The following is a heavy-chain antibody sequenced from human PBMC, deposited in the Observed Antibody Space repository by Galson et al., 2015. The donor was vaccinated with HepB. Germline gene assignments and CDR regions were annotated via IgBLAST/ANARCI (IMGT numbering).Heavy chain of an antibody. V-gene: IGHV4-39*01. J-gene: IGHJ4*02. CDR2: IYYSGST. D-gene: IGHD6-19*01. CDR1: GGSISSSSYH. CDR3: ARQPVAGQINFDY. Sequence: SETLSLTCTVSGGSISSSSYHWGWIRQPPGKGLEWIGSIYYSGSTYYNPSLKSRVTISVDTSKNQFSLKLSSVTAADTAVYYCARQPVAGQINFDYWGQGTLVTVSS.